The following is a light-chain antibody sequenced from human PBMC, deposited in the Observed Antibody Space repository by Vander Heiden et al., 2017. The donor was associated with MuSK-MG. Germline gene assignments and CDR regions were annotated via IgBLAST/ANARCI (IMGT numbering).Light chain of an antibody. CDR3: QQYNNWPLT. Sequence: LSCRASQSVSSNLAWYQQKPGQAPRLIIYGASTRATGIPARFSGSGSGTEFTLTISSLQSEDFAVYFCQQYNNWPLTFGGGTKVEIK. CDR1: QSVSSN. J-gene: IGKJ4*01. CDR2: GAS. V-gene: IGKV3-15*01.